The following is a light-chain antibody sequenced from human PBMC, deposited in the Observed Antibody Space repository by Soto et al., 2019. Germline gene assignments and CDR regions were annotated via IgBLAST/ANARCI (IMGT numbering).Light chain of an antibody. V-gene: IGKV3-20*01. CDR3: HLSGYSLWT. J-gene: IGKJ1*01. CDR2: GAS. Sequence: ESVLTQYQGTLSLSNGERATLSCRASQSVTSTYLAWYQQKPGQAPRLLIYGASSRATGIPDRFSGSGSGTDFTLTISRLEPEDFALYYCHLSGYSLWTFCQGGKVDIK. CDR1: QSVTSTY.